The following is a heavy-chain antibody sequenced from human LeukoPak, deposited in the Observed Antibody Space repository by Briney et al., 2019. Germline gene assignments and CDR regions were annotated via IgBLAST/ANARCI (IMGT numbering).Heavy chain of an antibody. D-gene: IGHD1-14*01. J-gene: IGHJ4*02. CDR3: ARGKLTKFDY. CDR2: INHSGST. Sequence: SETLSLTRAVYGGSFSGYYWSWIRQPPGKGLEWIGEINHSGSTNYNPSLNTRVTISVDTSKNQFSLKLSSVTAADTAVYYCARGKLTKFDYWGQGTLVTVSS. V-gene: IGHV4-34*01. CDR1: GGSFSGYY.